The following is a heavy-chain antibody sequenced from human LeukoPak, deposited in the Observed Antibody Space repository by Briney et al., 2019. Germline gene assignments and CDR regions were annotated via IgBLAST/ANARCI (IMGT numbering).Heavy chain of an antibody. CDR1: GFTFSSYA. CDR2: ISGSGGST. D-gene: IGHD2-2*03. J-gene: IGHJ4*02. CDR3: ARDLYGYCSSTSCHPPDY. V-gene: IGHV3-23*01. Sequence: PGGSLRLSCAASGFTFSSYAMSWVRQAPGKGLEWVSAISGSGGSTYYADSVKGRFTISRDNSKNTLYLQMNSLRAEDTAVYYCARDLYGYCSSTSCHPPDYWGQGTLVTVSS.